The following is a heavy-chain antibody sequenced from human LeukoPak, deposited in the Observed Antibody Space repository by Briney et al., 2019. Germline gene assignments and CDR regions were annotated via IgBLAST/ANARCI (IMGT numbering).Heavy chain of an antibody. CDR2: INSDGSST. D-gene: IGHD5-24*01. Sequence: GGSLRLSCAASGFTFSSYWMHWVRQAPGKGLVWVSRINSDGSSTSYADSVKGRFTISRDNAKNTLYLQMNSLRAEDTAVYYCAKERTATSFDYWGQGTLVTVSS. V-gene: IGHV3-74*01. J-gene: IGHJ4*02. CDR1: GFTFSSYW. CDR3: AKERTATSFDY.